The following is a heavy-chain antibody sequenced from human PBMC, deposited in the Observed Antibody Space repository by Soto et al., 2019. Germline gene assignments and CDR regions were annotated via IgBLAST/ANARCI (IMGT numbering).Heavy chain of an antibody. D-gene: IGHD4-17*01. J-gene: IGHJ3*01. CDR1: GFTFDTYA. CDR2: ISGSGSDT. CDR3: AHPRGYGVFDAYDF. V-gene: IGHV3-23*01. Sequence: PGGSLRLSCAASGFTFDTYAMSWVRQAPGKGLEWVSAISGSGSDTYHADSVKGRFTISRDNSISTLYLQMNSLRTEDTAVYYCAHPRGYGVFDAYDFWGQGAMVTVSS.